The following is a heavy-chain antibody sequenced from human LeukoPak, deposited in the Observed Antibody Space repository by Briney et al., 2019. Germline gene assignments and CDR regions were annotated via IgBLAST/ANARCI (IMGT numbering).Heavy chain of an antibody. CDR3: ARGGDYYYGMDV. CDR1: GFTFSSYG. Sequence: GRSLRLSCAASGFTFSSYGMHWVRQAPGKGLEWVAVIWYDGSNKYYADSVKGRFAISRDNSKNTLYLQMNSLRAEDTAVYYCARGGDYYYGMDVWGQGTTVTVS. V-gene: IGHV3-33*01. D-gene: IGHD3-3*01. J-gene: IGHJ6*02. CDR2: IWYDGSNK.